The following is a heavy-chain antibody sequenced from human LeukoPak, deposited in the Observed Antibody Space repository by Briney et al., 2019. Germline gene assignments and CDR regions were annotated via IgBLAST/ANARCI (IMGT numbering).Heavy chain of an antibody. D-gene: IGHD3-22*01. CDR2: IYHSGHT. J-gene: IGHJ4*02. V-gene: IGHV4-39*07. CDR1: GGSMSSSSYY. CDR3: ARVDYFYSSGHWHGGPDY. Sequence: PSETLSLTCTVSGGSMSSSSYYWGWIRQPPGKGLEWIGSIYHSGHTDYNPSLKSRATISVDTSKNQFSLKLSSVTAADTAVYYCARVDYFYSSGHWHGGPDYWGQGILVTVS.